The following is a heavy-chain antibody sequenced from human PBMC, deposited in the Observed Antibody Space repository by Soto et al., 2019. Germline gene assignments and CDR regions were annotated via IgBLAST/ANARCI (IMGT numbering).Heavy chain of an antibody. CDR1: GDNVSSNSAA. Sequence: QIQLQQSGPGLVKPSQTLSLTCAISGDNVSSNSAAWNWIKQSRSRGLEWLTRTYYRSKWSSDIAASVKSRITINPDTSKNQISLQLNSVTPEDTAVYYCVRDYMRTLGWWGQGTLVTVSS. J-gene: IGHJ4*02. CDR2: TYYRSKWSS. V-gene: IGHV6-1*01. D-gene: IGHD3-16*01. CDR3: VRDYMRTLGW.